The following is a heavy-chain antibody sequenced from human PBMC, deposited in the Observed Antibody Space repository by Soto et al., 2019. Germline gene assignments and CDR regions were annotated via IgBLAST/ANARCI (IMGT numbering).Heavy chain of an antibody. Sequence: QVQLVQSGAEVKKPGSSVKVSCKASGGTFSRYTFTWVRQAPGQGLEWMGRIIPILDIPNYAQNFQGRVTITAEKSPSTAYMGLSGLRSADTAVYYCASLFTGVLVLGTSPPGGDNYGWDVWGQGTTVTVSS. CDR2: IIPILDIP. V-gene: IGHV1-69*02. D-gene: IGHD2-8*02. CDR1: GGTFSRYT. J-gene: IGHJ6*02. CDR3: ASLFTGVLVLGTSPPGGDNYGWDV.